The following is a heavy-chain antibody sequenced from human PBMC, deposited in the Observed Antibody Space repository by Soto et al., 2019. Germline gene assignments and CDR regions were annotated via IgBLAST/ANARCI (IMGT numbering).Heavy chain of an antibody. CDR1: GGSISSYY. CDR2: IYTSGST. D-gene: IGHD3-22*01. J-gene: IGHJ5*02. V-gene: IGHV4-4*07. CDR3: ARAKRYYDRSGPGLWFDP. Sequence: SETLSLTCTVSGGSISSYYWSWIRQPAGKGLEWIGRIYTSGSTNYNPSLKSRVTMSVDTSKNQFSLKLSSVTAADTAVYYCARAKRYYDRSGPGLWFDPWGQGTLVTVSS.